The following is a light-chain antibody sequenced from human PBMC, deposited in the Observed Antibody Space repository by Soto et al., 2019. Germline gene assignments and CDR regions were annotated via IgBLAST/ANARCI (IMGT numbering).Light chain of an antibody. CDR3: QKCKVAPFT. CDR2: AAS. V-gene: IGKV1-27*01. CDR1: QAIDNH. Sequence: DIQMTQSPSSLSASVGDRVTITCRASQAIDNHLAWYQQKPGKAPKLLIYAASTLQSGVPSRFTGSGSGTDFTLTISSLQPEDAASYYCQKCKVAPFTFGEGTKVDIK. J-gene: IGKJ4*01.